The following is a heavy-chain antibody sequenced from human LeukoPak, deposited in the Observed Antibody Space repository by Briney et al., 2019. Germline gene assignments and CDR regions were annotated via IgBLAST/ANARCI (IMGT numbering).Heavy chain of an antibody. CDR1: GFIFGDYA. J-gene: IGHJ5*01. D-gene: IGHD2-2*01. Sequence: GGSLRLSCTASGFIFGDYAMSWVRQGPGKGLEWVSYISSSGSTKYYADSVKGRFTISRDNSRNTLYLQMNSLRGEDTAVYYCARVLRYQLPPDSWGQGTLVTVSS. V-gene: IGHV3-11*01. CDR3: ARVLRYQLPPDS. CDR2: ISSSGSTK.